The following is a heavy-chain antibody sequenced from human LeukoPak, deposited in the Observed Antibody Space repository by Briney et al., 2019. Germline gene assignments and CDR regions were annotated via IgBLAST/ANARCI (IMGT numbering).Heavy chain of an antibody. J-gene: IGHJ6*03. V-gene: IGHV3-23*01. CDR1: GLTFSSYA. D-gene: IGHD5-18*01. CDR3: ASQYIEVNYYYHMDV. Sequence: TGGSLRLSCAASGLTFSSYAMAWVRQAPGKGLEWVSTINGSGVGTYYGDSVKGRFTISRDNSKNTLYLQMNSLRVEDTAVYYCASQYIEVNYYYHMDVWGTGTTVIVSS. CDR2: INGSGVGT.